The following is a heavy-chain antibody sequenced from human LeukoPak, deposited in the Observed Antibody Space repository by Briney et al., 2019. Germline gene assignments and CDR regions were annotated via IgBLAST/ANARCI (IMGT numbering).Heavy chain of an antibody. J-gene: IGHJ6*03. Sequence: SETLSLTCTVSGGSISRYYWIWIRQPPGKGLEWIGYIYYSGNTNYNPSLKSRVTISVDTPKNQFSLKLSSVTAADTAVYYCARGGENYYYYMDVWGKGTTVTVSS. V-gene: IGHV4-59*01. CDR2: IYYSGNT. CDR3: ARGGENYYYYMDV. CDR1: GGSISRYY.